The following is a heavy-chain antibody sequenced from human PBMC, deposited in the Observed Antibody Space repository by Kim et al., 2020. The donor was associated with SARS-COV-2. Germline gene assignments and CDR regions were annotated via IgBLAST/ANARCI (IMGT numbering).Heavy chain of an antibody. Sequence: SETLSLTCAVYGGSFSGYYWSWIRQPPGKGLEWIGEINHSGSTNYNPSLKSRVTISVDTSKNQFSLKLSSVTAADTAVYYCARKGTIAAAGTGYFDYWGQGTLVTVSS. V-gene: IGHV4-34*01. CDR1: GGSFSGYY. J-gene: IGHJ4*02. D-gene: IGHD6-13*01. CDR3: ARKGTIAAAGTGYFDY. CDR2: INHSGST.